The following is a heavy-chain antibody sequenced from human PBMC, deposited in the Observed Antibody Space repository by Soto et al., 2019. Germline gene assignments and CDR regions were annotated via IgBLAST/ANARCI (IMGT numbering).Heavy chain of an antibody. CDR2: ISYDGSNK. CDR1: GFTFSSYA. Sequence: GGSLRLSCAASGFTFSSYAIHWVRQAPGKGLEWVAVISYDGSNKYYADSVKGRFTISRDNSKNTLYLQMNSLRAEDTAVYNCARVRDQLLFYYYYGMDVWGQGTTVTVSS. V-gene: IGHV3-30-3*01. J-gene: IGHJ6*02. D-gene: IGHD2-2*01. CDR3: ARVRDQLLFYYYYGMDV.